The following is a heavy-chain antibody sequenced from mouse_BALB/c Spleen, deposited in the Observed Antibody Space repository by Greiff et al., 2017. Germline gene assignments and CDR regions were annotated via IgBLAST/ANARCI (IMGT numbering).Heavy chain of an antibody. CDR1: GFTFSSYA. Sequence: EVNVVESGGGLVKPGGSLKLSCAASGFTFSSYAMSWVRQSPEKRLEWVAEISSGGSYTYYPDTVTGRFTISRDNAKNTLYLEISSLRSEDTAMYYCARDSSYKGFAYWGQGTLVTVSA. V-gene: IGHV5-9-4*01. J-gene: IGHJ3*01. D-gene: IGHD1-1*01. CDR3: ARDSSYKGFAY. CDR2: ISSGGSYT.